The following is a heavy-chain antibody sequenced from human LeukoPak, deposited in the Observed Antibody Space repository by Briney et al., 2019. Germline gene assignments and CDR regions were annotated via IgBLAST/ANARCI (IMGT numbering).Heavy chain of an antibody. V-gene: IGHV4-30-4*08. CDR1: GGSISSGGYY. J-gene: IGHJ4*02. CDR2: IYYSGST. D-gene: IGHD3-22*01. CDR3: ARDHGYDSSGGYFDY. Sequence: SETLSLTCTVSGGSISSGGYYWSWIRQHPGKGLEWIGYIYYSGSTYYNPSLKSRVTISVDTSKNQFSLKLSSVTAADTAVYYCARDHGYDSSGGYFDYWGQGTLVTVSS.